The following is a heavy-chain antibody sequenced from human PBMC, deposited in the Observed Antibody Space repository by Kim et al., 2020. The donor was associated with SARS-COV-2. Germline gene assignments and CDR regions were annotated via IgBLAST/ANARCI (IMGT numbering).Heavy chain of an antibody. Sequence: ASVKVSCKASGYTFTSYYMHWVRQAPGQGLEWMGIINPSGGSTSYAQKFQGRVTMTRDTSTSTVYMELSSLRSEDTAVYYCARDNRGAGYGATIDYWGQGTLVTVSS. D-gene: IGHD6-13*01. CDR2: INPSGGST. CDR3: ARDNRGAGYGATIDY. V-gene: IGHV1-46*01. J-gene: IGHJ4*02. CDR1: GYTFTSYY.